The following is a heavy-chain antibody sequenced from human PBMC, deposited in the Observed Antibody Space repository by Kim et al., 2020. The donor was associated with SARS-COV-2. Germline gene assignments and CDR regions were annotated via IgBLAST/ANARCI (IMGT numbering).Heavy chain of an antibody. V-gene: IGHV1-8*01. CDR2: MNPNSGYV. D-gene: IGHD5-12*01. J-gene: IGHJ1*01. CDR1: GYSFNQYD. CDR3: VRGNFDKSGYRELQY. Sequence: ASVKVSCRAVGYSFNQYDINWVRQATGQGLEWMGYMNPNSGYVEHVEKFQGRVTMTRTTSTGTAYLELSSLRSEDTAIYYCVRGNFDKSGYRELQYWGQGTLVTVSS.